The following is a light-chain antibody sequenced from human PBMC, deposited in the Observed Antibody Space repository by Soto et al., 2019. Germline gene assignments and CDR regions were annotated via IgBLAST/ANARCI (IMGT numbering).Light chain of an antibody. J-gene: IGLJ1*01. Sequence: QSVLTQPPSASGTPGQRVTISCSGGSSNIGTNAVNWYQQLPGTAPKLLIYNNNQRPSGVPDRFSGSKSGTSASLAISGLQAEDDADYYCAAWDDSLTGYVFGTGTQLTVL. CDR3: AAWDDSLTGYV. CDR2: NNN. V-gene: IGLV1-44*01. CDR1: SSNIGTNA.